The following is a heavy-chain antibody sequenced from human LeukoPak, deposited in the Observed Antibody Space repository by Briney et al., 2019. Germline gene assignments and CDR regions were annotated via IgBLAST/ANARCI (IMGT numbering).Heavy chain of an antibody. CDR3: ARVFDS. CDR2: VFYTGKT. CDR1: GGSLSTSDYY. V-gene: IGHV4-39*07. Sequence: SETLSLTCTVSGGSLSTSDYYWGWIRQSPVKGLEWIGDVFYTGKTNYNPSLRGRATISIDTSKNQFSLKLTYVTAADSAVYYCARVFDSWGKGTLVTVSS. J-gene: IGHJ4*02.